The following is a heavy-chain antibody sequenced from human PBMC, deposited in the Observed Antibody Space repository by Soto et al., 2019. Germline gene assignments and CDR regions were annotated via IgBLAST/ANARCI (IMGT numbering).Heavy chain of an antibody. CDR1: SGSISSSNW. V-gene: IGHV4-4*02. D-gene: IGHD1-7*01. J-gene: IGHJ5*02. CDR3: ARARFKITGTTPSWFDP. CDR2: IYHSGST. Sequence: SETLSLTCAVSSGSISSSNWWSWVRQPPGKGLEWIGEIYHSGSTNYNPSLKSRVTISVDKSKNQFSLKLSSVTAADTAVYYCARARFKITGTTPSWFDPWGQGTLVTVSS.